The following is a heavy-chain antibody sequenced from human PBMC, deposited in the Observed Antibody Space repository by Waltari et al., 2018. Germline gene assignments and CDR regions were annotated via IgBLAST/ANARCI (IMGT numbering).Heavy chain of an antibody. CDR2: IRSKAYGGTT. D-gene: IGHD6-13*01. J-gene: IGHJ6*03. V-gene: IGHV3-49*04. Sequence: EVQLVESGGGLVQPGRSLRLSCTASGFTFGDYAMRWVRQAPGKGLEWVGFIRSKAYGGTTEYAASVKGRFTISRDDSKSIAYLQMNSLKTEDTAVYYCTREQQLVYYYYYMDVWGKGTTVTVSS. CDR3: TREQQLVYYYYYMDV. CDR1: GFTFGDYA.